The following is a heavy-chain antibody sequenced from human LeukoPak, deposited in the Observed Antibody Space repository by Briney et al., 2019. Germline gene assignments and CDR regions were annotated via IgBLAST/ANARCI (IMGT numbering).Heavy chain of an antibody. J-gene: IGHJ3*02. CDR3: AKDVLKYYYDSSGYYSSGNAFDI. V-gene: IGHV3-30*18. Sequence: GGSLRLSCAASGFTFSSYGMHWVRQAPGKGLEWVAVISYDGSNKYYADSVKGRFTISRNNSKNTLYLQMNSLRAEDTAVYCCAKDVLKYYYDSSGYYSSGNAFDIWGQGTMVTVSS. D-gene: IGHD3-22*01. CDR1: GFTFSSYG. CDR2: ISYDGSNK.